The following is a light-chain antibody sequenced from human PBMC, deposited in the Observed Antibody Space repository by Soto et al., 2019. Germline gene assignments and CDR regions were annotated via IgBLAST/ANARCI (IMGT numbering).Light chain of an antibody. V-gene: IGKV3-20*01. CDR2: GAS. J-gene: IGKJ4*01. Sequence: EIVLTQSPGTLSLSPGERATLSCRASQTVSSNFLAWFQQKPGQAPRFVIYGASSRATGIPDRFSGSGSGXXXXXXXXXLXXXDFAVYYXXQYGSSPLTFGGGTKVEIK. CDR1: QTVSSNF. CDR3: XQYGSSPLT.